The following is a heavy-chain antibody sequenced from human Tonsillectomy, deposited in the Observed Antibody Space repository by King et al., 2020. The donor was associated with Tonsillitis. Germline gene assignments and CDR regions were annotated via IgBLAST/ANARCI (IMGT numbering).Heavy chain of an antibody. J-gene: IGHJ3*02. Sequence: VQLVESGGGLVKPGGSLRLSCAASGFTFSHYDMNWVRQIPGKGLEWVSSVSSSKTYYADSVKGRFTVSRDNAKNSLYLQMNSLGAEDTAVYYCAKEKGTDYYDSGRGAFDIWGQGTRVIVYS. CDR3: AKEKGTDYYDSGRGAFDI. V-gene: IGHV3-21*01. CDR1: GFTFSHYD. D-gene: IGHD3-22*01. CDR2: VSSSKT.